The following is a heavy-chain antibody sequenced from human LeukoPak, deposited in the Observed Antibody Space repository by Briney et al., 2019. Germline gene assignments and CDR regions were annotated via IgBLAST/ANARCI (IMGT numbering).Heavy chain of an antibody. CDR1: GFTFSSYW. CDR3: AKDSIFGVVILDPAFDY. Sequence: PGGSLRLSCAASGFTFSSYWMSWVRQAPGKGLEWVANIKQDGSEKYYVDSVKGRFTISRDNAENSLYLQMNSLRAEDTAVYYCAKDSIFGVVILDPAFDYWGQGTLVTVSS. V-gene: IGHV3-7*01. D-gene: IGHD3-3*02. CDR2: IKQDGSEK. J-gene: IGHJ4*02.